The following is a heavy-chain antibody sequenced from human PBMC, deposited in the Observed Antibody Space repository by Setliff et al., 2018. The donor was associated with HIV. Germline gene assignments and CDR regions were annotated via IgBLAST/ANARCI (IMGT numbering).Heavy chain of an antibody. J-gene: IGHJ3*02. V-gene: IGHV4-31*02. D-gene: IGHD3-22*01. Sequence: QHPGKGLEWIGYISYSGNTYYNPSLKSRVTISVDTSKNQFSLKLSSVTAADTAVYFCARESPGSDYYSNAFDIWGQGTMVTVSS. CDR2: ISYSGNT. CDR3: ARESPGSDYYSNAFDI.